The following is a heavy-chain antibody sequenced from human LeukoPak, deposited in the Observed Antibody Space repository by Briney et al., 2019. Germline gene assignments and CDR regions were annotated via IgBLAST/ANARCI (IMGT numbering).Heavy chain of an antibody. J-gene: IGHJ6*02. Sequence: GGSLRLSCAASGFTFSTYWMNWVRQAPGKGLEWLANIKLDGSEKYYVDSVKGRFTISRDNAKESLHLQMNSLRAEDTAVNYCGRGIAVAPRWISYGLDVWGQGTTVTVSS. CDR1: GFTFSTYW. CDR3: GRGIAVAPRWISYGLDV. D-gene: IGHD6-19*01. V-gene: IGHV3-7*04. CDR2: IKLDGSEK.